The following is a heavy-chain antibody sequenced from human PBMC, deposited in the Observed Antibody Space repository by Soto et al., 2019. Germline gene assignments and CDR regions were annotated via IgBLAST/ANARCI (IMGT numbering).Heavy chain of an antibody. CDR3: AKAAWFGLDYYYYGMDV. V-gene: IGHV3-23*01. J-gene: IGHJ6*02. CDR2: ISGSGGST. D-gene: IGHD3-10*01. Sequence: PGGSLRLSCAASGFTFSSYAMSWVRQAPGKGLEWVSTISGSGGSTYYADSVKGRFTISRDNSKNTLYLQMNSLRAEDTAVYYCAKAAWFGLDYYYYGMDVWGQGTTVTVSS. CDR1: GFTFSSYA.